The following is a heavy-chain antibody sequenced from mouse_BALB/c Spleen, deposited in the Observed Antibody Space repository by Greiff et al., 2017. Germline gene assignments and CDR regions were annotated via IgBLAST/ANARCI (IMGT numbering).Heavy chain of an antibody. J-gene: IGHJ3*01. CDR1: GYTFTSYW. Sequence: VQLQQPGAELVRPGASVKLSCKASGYTFTSYWINWVKQRPGQGLEWIGNIYPSDSYTNYNQKFKDKATLTVDKSSSTAYMQLSSPTSEDSAVYYCTFYYGYGFAYWGQGTLVTVSA. D-gene: IGHD1-2*01. CDR3: TFYYGYGFAY. CDR2: IYPSDSYT. V-gene: IGHV1-69*02.